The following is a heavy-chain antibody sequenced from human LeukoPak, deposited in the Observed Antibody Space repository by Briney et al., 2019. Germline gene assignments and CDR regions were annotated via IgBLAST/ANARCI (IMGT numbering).Heavy chain of an antibody. Sequence: GGSLRLSCAASGFTFSNHAMHWVRQAPGKGLEWVSSISYDGSNKYYADSVKGRFTISRDNSKNTLYLQMNSLRADDAAVYYCTRSVWSGQSPHFDYWGQGTRATVSS. D-gene: IGHD3-3*01. CDR1: GFTFSNHA. CDR3: TRSVWSGQSPHFDY. V-gene: IGHV3-30*04. CDR2: ISYDGSNK. J-gene: IGHJ4*02.